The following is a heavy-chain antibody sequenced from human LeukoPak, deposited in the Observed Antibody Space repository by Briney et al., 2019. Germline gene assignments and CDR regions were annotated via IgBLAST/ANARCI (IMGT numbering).Heavy chain of an antibody. D-gene: IGHD1-14*01. CDR3: ARTPGNTLDY. CDR2: AYYSGST. J-gene: IGHJ4*02. CDR1: GGSITSHY. V-gene: IGHV4-59*11. Sequence: SETLSLTCSVSGGSITSHYWSWIRQPPGKGLEWIGYAYYSGSTNYNPSLKRRVTISVDTSKSQFSLKLDSMTAADTAVYYCARTPGNTLDYWGQGTLVTVSS.